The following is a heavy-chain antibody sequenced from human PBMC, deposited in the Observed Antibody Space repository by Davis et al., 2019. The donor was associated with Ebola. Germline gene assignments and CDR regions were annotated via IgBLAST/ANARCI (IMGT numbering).Heavy chain of an antibody. CDR2: IKTESDGGAT. CDR1: GFSFEDYG. CDR3: TTKRGFNGFFDY. V-gene: IGHV3-15*01. D-gene: IGHD3-10*01. J-gene: IGHJ4*02. Sequence: GESLKISCAASGFSFEDYGMSWVRQAPGKGLEWVGRIKTESDGGATDYAVPVKGRFTISRDDSKNTLYLQMNSLKTEDTAVYYCTTKRGFNGFFDYWGQGILVTVSS.